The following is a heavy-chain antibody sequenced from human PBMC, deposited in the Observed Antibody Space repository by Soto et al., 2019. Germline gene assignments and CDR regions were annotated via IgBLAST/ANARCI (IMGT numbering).Heavy chain of an antibody. V-gene: IGHV3-30*18. CDR3: AKLVYYYGSGSYYKSPDYYFYYGMDV. D-gene: IGHD3-10*01. CDR1: GFTFSKFG. Sequence: GGSLRLSCAASGFTFSKFGMHWVRQAPGKGLEWVAVISYDGNNKYYADSVKGRFTISRENSKNTLYLQMNSLRDADTAVYHCAKLVYYYGSGSYYKSPDYYFYYGMDVWGQGTTVTVSS. J-gene: IGHJ6*02. CDR2: ISYDGNNK.